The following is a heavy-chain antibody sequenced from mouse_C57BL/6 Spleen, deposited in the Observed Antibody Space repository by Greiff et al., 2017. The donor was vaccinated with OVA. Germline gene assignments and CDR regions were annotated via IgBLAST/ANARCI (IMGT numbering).Heavy chain of an antibody. CDR3: ARGGTVVDY. CDR2: ISYDGSN. CDR1: GYSITSGYY. V-gene: IGHV3-6*01. D-gene: IGHD1-1*01. Sequence: ESGPGLVKPSQSLSLTCSVTGYSITSGYYWNWIRQFPGNKLEWMGYISYDGSNNYNPSLKNRISITRDTSKNQFFLKLNSVTTEDTATYYCARGGTVVDYWGQGTTLTVSS. J-gene: IGHJ2*01.